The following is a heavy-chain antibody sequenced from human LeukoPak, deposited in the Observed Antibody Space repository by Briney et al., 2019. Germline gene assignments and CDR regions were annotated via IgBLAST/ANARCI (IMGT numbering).Heavy chain of an antibody. V-gene: IGHV3-15*07. J-gene: IGHJ4*02. CDR1: GFTFTNAW. Sequence: GGSLRLSCAASGFTFTNAWMNWVRQAPGKGLEWVGRIKSKTDGGTTDYAAPVKGRFTISRDDSKNTLYLQMNSLKTEDTAVYYCTTTPTKYYDFWSAYNDYWGQGTLVTVSS. CDR2: IKSKTDGGTT. CDR3: TTTPTKYYDFWSAYNDY. D-gene: IGHD3-3*01.